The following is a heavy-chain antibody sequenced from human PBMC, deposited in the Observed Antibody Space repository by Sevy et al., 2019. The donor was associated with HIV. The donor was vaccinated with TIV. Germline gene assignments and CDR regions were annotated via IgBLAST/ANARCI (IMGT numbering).Heavy chain of an antibody. CDR2: ISSSSYI. CDR1: GFTFSSYS. Sequence: GGSLRLSCAASGFTFSSYSMNWVRQAPGKGLEWVSSISSSSYIYYADSVKGRFTISRDNAKNSLYLQMNSLRAEDTAVYYCARVPNGGEYYFDYWGQGTLVTVSS. CDR3: ARVPNGGEYYFDY. D-gene: IGHD2-8*01. V-gene: IGHV3-21*01. J-gene: IGHJ4*02.